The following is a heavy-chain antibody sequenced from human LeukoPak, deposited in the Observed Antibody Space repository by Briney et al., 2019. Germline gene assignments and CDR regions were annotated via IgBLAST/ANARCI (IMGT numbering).Heavy chain of an antibody. V-gene: IGHV3-66*01. D-gene: IGHD6-6*01. CDR2: IYSGGST. CDR3: ARGPQLSDAFDI. J-gene: IGHJ3*02. Sequence: GGSLRLSCAASEFSVGSNYMTWVRQAPGKGLEWVSLIYSGGSTYYADSVKGRFTISRDNSKNTLYLQMNSLRAEDTAVYYCARGPQLSDAFDIWGQGTMVTVSS. CDR1: EFSVGSNY.